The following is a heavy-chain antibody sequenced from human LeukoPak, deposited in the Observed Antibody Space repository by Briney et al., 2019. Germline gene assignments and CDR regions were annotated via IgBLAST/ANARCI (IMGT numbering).Heavy chain of an antibody. CDR3: ARDTSSIVVVVAATPGDWFDP. J-gene: IGHJ5*02. CDR1: GYTFTSYG. Sequence: ASVKVSCKASGYTFTSYGISWVRQAPGQGLEGMGWISAYNGNTNYAQKLQGRVTMTTDTSTSTAYMELRSLRSDDTAVYYCARDTSSIVVVVAATPGDWFDPWGQGTLVTVSS. V-gene: IGHV1-18*01. CDR2: ISAYNGNT. D-gene: IGHD2-15*01.